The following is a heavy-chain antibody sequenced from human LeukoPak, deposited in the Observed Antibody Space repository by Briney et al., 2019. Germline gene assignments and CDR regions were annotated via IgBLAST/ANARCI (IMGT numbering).Heavy chain of an antibody. CDR2: IYLSGST. CDR1: GGSIRTSSYY. J-gene: IGHJ1*01. Sequence: SETLSLTCTVSGGSIRTSSYYWGWIRQPPGKGLEWIGSIYLSGSTYYNPSLKSRVTISVDTSKNQFSLKLSSVTAADTAVYYCARGLRNIAAVWGQGTLVTVSS. D-gene: IGHD6-13*01. V-gene: IGHV4-39*07. CDR3: ARGLRNIAAV.